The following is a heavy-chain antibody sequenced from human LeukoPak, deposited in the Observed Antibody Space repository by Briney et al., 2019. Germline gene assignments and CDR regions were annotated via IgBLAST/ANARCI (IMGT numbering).Heavy chain of an antibody. CDR3: ARHGRGYSYGKIDY. D-gene: IGHD5-18*01. CDR1: GGSISSSSYC. CDR2: IYYSGST. J-gene: IGHJ4*02. V-gene: IGHV4-39*01. Sequence: SETLPLTCTVSGGSISSSSYCWGWIRQPPGKGLEWIGSIYYSGSTYYNPSLKSRVTISVDTSKNQFSLKLSSVTAADTAVYYCARHGRGYSYGKIDYWGQGTLVTVSS.